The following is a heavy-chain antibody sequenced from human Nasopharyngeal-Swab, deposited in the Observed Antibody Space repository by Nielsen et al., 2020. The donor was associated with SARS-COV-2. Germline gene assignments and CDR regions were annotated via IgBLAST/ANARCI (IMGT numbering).Heavy chain of an antibody. CDR3: ARHAGDFWAFDI. D-gene: IGHD7-27*01. Sequence: LKISCAASGFTFSSYGMHWVRQAPGKGLEWVAVISYDGSNKYYADSVKGRFTISRDNSKNTLYLQMNSLRAEDTAVYYCARHAGDFWAFDIWGQGTMVTVSS. J-gene: IGHJ3*02. CDR1: GFTFSSYG. V-gene: IGHV3-30*03. CDR2: ISYDGSNK.